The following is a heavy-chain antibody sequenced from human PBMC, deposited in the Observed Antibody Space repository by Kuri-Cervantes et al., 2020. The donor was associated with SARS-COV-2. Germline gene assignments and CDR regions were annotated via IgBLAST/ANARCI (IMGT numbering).Heavy chain of an antibody. V-gene: IGHV3-23*01. CDR2: ITISGLST. D-gene: IGHD6-19*01. Sequence: GESLKISCGASGFTFSHYVMSWFRQAPGKGLEWVSTITISGLSTHYADSVKGRFTISRDNSKNTVYLQMNSLRADDTAVYYCAKIAGYNSGWYDDWGQGTLVTVSS. CDR1: GFTFSHYV. J-gene: IGHJ5*02. CDR3: AKIAGYNSGWYDD.